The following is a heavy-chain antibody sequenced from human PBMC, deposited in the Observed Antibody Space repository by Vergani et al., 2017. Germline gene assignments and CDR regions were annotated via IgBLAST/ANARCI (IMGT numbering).Heavy chain of an antibody. CDR2: IGTAGDT. J-gene: IGHJ6*04. D-gene: IGHD1-20*01. CDR1: GFTFSTYD. V-gene: IGHV3-13*01. CDR3: ARDPDNNWEVSGPPLDV. Sequence: EVQLVESGGGLVQPGGSLRLSCAASGFTFSTYDMHWVRQATGKGLEWVSAIGTAGDTYYPGSVKGRFTISRENAKNSLYLQMNSLRAEDTAVYYCARDPDNNWEVSGPPLDVWGKGTTVTVSS.